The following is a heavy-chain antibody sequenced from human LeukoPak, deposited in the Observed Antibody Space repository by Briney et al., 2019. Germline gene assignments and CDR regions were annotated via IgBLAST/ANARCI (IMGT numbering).Heavy chain of an antibody. CDR1: GFTFSSYA. V-gene: IGHV3-23*01. J-gene: IGHJ4*02. CDR2: ISGSGGST. CDR3: AKVRLQLYYFDY. D-gene: IGHD5-24*01. Sequence: GGSLRLSCAASGFTFSSYAMSWVRQAPGEGLEWVSAISGSGGSTYYADSVKGRFTISRDNSKNTLYLQMNSLRAEDTAVYYCAKVRLQLYYFDYWGQGTLVTVSS.